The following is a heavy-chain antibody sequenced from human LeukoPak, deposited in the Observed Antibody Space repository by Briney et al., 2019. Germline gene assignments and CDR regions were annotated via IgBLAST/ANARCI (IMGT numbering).Heavy chain of an antibody. V-gene: IGHV4-4*07. CDR3: ARGGVGATPFDY. J-gene: IGHJ4*02. D-gene: IGHD1-26*01. CDR2: IYTSGST. Sequence: SETLSLTCTVSGGSISSYYWSWIRQPAGKGLERIGRIYTSGSTNYNPSLKSRVTISVDKSKNQFSLKLSSVTAADTAVYYCARGGVGATPFDYWGQGTLVTVSS. CDR1: GGSISSYY.